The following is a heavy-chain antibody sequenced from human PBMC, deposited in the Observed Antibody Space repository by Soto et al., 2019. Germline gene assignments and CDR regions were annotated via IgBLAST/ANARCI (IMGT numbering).Heavy chain of an antibody. D-gene: IGHD4-17*01. CDR1: GFTFRNYA. CDR3: AKDPDYGVYHWYFDL. J-gene: IGHJ2*01. Sequence: EVQLLESGGGLVQPGGSLRLSCAASGFTFRNYAMSWVRQAPGKGLEWVSGISNSGGSTSYADSVKGRFTISRDNSKNTLFLEMHSLRSEDTAVYHCAKDPDYGVYHWYFDLWGRGTLVTVSS. V-gene: IGHV3-23*01. CDR2: ISNSGGST.